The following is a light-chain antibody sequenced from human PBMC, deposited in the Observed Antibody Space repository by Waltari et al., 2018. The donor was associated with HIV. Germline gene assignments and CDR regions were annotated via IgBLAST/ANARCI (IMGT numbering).Light chain of an antibody. V-gene: IGKV4-1*01. CDR1: RSVLYRSTNRNY. CDR3: QQYYATPIT. J-gene: IGKJ5*01. CDR2: WAS. Sequence: DIAMTQSPDSLAESLGERATITCKSSRSVLYRSTNRNYLAWYQQKPGQPPKLLIYWASTRESGVPDRFSGSGSGTNFTLTISSLQAEDVAVYYCQQYYATPITFGQGTRLEI.